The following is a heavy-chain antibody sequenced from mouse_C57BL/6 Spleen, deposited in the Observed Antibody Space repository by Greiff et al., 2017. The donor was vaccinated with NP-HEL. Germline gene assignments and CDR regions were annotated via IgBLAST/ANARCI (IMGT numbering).Heavy chain of an antibody. CDR1: GYTFTDYY. D-gene: IGHD2-13*01. Sequence: VQLKQSGPELVKPGASVKISCKASGYTFTDYYMNWVKQSHGKSLEWIGDINPNNGGTSYNQKFKGKATLTVDKSSSTAYMELRSLTSEDSAVYYCARENYGDGYAMDYWGQGTSVTVSS. CDR3: ARENYGDGYAMDY. J-gene: IGHJ4*01. CDR2: INPNNGGT. V-gene: IGHV1-26*01.